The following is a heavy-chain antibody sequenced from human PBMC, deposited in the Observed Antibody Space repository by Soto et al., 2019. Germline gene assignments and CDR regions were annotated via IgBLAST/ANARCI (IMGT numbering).Heavy chain of an antibody. CDR2: INAGNGGT. CDR1: GYTFTSYA. CDR3: ARDRGYSYSYGMDV. D-gene: IGHD5-18*01. V-gene: IGHV1-3*01. J-gene: IGHJ6*02. Sequence: ASVKVSCKASGYTFTSYAMHWVRQAPGQRLEWMGWINAGNGGTKFPQKFQGRVTITRDTSASTSYMELSSLRSEDTAVYYCARDRGYSYSYGMDVWGQGTTVTVSS.